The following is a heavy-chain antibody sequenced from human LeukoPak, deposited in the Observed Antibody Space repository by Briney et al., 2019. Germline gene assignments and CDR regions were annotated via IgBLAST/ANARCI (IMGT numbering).Heavy chain of an antibody. CDR2: ISSSSTI. D-gene: IGHD5-24*01. V-gene: IGHV3-48*01. CDR3: ASERRDGYNSEIY. J-gene: IGHJ4*02. Sequence: PGRSLRLSCAASGFTFSSYSMNWDRQAPVKGLEWVSYISSSSTIYYADSVKGRFTISRDNAKNSLYLQMNSLRAEDTAVYYCASERRDGYNSEIYWGQGTLVTVSS. CDR1: GFTFSSYS.